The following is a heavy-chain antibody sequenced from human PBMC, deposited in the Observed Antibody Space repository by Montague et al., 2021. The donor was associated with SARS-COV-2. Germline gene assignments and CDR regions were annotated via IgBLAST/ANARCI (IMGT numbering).Heavy chain of an antibody. CDR2: ISSSGSTT. CDR3: ARADTAMVIYFDY. Sequence: SLRLSCAASGFTFSSYEMNWVRQAPGKGLEWVSYISSSGSTTYYXDSVKGRFTISRDNAKNSLYLQMNSLRAEDTAVYYCARADTAMVIYFDYWGQGTLVTVSS. J-gene: IGHJ4*02. CDR1: GFTFSSYE. V-gene: IGHV3-48*03. D-gene: IGHD5-18*01.